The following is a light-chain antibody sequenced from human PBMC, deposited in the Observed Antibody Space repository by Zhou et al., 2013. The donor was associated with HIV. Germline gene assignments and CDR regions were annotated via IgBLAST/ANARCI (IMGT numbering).Light chain of an antibody. J-gene: IGKJ2*03. Sequence: PGERVTLSCRASHSVSSNLAWYQQKAGQAPRLVIYGASTRAAGIPARFSGSGSGTEFTLTISSLQSEDFAVYYCQQYNNWPYSFGQGTKLEIK. CDR2: GAS. CDR1: HSVSSN. CDR3: QQYNNWPYS. V-gene: IGKV3-15*01.